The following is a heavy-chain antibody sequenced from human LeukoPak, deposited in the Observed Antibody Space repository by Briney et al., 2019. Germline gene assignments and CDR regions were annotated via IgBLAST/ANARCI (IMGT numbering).Heavy chain of an antibody. CDR2: MNPNSGNT. V-gene: IGHV1-8*01. D-gene: IGHD3-3*01. J-gene: IGHJ4*02. CDR1: GYTFTSYD. Sequence: ASVKVSCKASGYTFTSYDINWVRQATGQGLEWMGWMNPNSGNTGYAQKFQGRVTMTRNTSISTAYMELSSLRSEDTAVYYCARAQDVLRFLEWLFPRMYYFDYWGQGTLVTVSS. CDR3: ARAQDVLRFLEWLFPRMYYFDY.